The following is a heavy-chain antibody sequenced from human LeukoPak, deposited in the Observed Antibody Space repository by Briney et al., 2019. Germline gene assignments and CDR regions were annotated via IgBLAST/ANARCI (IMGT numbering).Heavy chain of an antibody. V-gene: IGHV4-39*01. J-gene: IGHJ5*01. CDR1: AGSFISSSHH. Sequence: SETLSLTCTVSAGSFISSSHHWGWIRESPGKGLEWIGTVYYGRTTYYNPSLDGRVTISLDTSANHFSLQLNSVTAADTAVYYCVRHDGRGGATMGAFDSWGQGSLVTVSS. CDR3: VRHDGRGGATMGAFDS. CDR2: VYYGRTT. D-gene: IGHD5-12*01.